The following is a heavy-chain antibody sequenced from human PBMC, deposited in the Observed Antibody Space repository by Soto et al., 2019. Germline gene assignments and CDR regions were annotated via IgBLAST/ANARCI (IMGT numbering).Heavy chain of an antibody. J-gene: IGHJ3*02. V-gene: IGHV1-69*01. D-gene: IGHD3-3*02. CDR3: AKLDMAIFAFDI. CDR1: GGTFSSYA. Sequence: QVQLVQAGAEVTKPGSSVKVSCKASGGTFSSYAISWVRQAPGQGLEWMGGIIPIFGTANYAQKFQGIVTITEDESKSTAYMEQSSLRSEDTAVYYCAKLDMAIFAFDIWGQGTMVTVSS. CDR2: IIPIFGTA.